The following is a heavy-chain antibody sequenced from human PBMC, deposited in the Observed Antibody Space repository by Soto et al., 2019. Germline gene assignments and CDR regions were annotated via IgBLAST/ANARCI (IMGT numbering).Heavy chain of an antibody. V-gene: IGHV4-34*01. CDR1: GGSFSGYY. CDR2: INHSGST. J-gene: IGHJ4*02. D-gene: IGHD2-15*01. Sequence: SETLSLTCAVYGGSFSGYYWSWIRQPPGKGLEWIGEINHSGSTNYNPSLKSRVTISVDTSKNQFSLKLSSVTAADTAVYYCARVTYCSGGSCHLSWNYWGQGTLVTVSS. CDR3: ARVTYCSGGSCHLSWNY.